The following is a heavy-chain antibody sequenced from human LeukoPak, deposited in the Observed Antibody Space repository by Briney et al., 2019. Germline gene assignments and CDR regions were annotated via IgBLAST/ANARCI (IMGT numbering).Heavy chain of an antibody. CDR3: AKASSGWYYFDY. V-gene: IGHV3-30*18. CDR2: KSYDGSNK. J-gene: IGHJ4*02. D-gene: IGHD6-19*01. CDR1: GFTFSNAW. Sequence: PGGSLRLSCAASGFTFSNAWMSWVRQAPGKGLEWVAVKSYDGSNKYYADSVKGRFTISRDNSKNTLYLQMNSLRAEDTAVYYCAKASSGWYYFDYWGQGTLVTVSS.